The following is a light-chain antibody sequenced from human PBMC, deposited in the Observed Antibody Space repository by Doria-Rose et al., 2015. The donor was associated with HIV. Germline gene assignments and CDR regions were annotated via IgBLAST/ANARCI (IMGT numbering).Light chain of an antibody. Sequence: TQSPGTLSLSSGERATLSCRASQSFSSTYLAWYQQKPGQAPSLVIYDGSSRATGIPDGFSASGSGTDFTLTSNRLEPEDFALYYCHQYGTSWTFGQGTKVEI. V-gene: IGKV3-20*01. CDR1: QSFSSTY. CDR3: HQYGTSWT. CDR2: DGS. J-gene: IGKJ1*01.